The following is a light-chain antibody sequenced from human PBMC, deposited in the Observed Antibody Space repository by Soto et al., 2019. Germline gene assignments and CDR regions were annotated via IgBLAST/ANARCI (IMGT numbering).Light chain of an antibody. CDR3: QQYTDWPIT. CDR2: AAS. J-gene: IGKJ5*01. Sequence: EIVLXQFPATLSLSXGERATLSCRARLSLCSXLAGYQQQPGRAPRLXXSAASTRAHAGPDRFSGSGSVTDFTRTITSLQSDDFAVYFGQQYTDWPITFGQGTRLDI. V-gene: IGKV3-15*01. CDR1: LSLCSX.